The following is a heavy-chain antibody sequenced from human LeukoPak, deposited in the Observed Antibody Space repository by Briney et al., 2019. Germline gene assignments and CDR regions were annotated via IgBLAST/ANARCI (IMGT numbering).Heavy chain of an antibody. CDR1: GYTFTSYG. CDR3: AREHYDSSGYPVYYYYGMDV. J-gene: IGHJ6*02. V-gene: IGHV1-18*01. CDR2: ISAYNGNT. D-gene: IGHD3-22*01. Sequence: ASVKVSCKASGYTFTSYGISWVRQAPEQGLEWMGWISAYNGNTNYAQKLQGRVTMTTDTSTSTAYMELRSLRSDDTAVYYCAREHYDSSGYPVYYYYGMDVWGQGTTVTVSS.